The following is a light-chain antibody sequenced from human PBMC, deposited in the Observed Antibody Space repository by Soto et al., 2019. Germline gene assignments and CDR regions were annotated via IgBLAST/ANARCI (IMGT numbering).Light chain of an antibody. CDR2: DTF. J-gene: IGKJ4*01. CDR3: QQRSTWPLT. CDR1: QDISTY. Sequence: IVLTQSPASLSVSPGERATLSCRASQDISTYLAWYQQKPGQPPRLIIYDTFNTASGVPDWLSGSGSGTVFTLNLNNVPPDDSATYYCQQRSTWPLTFGGGTKVDIK. V-gene: IGKV3-11*01.